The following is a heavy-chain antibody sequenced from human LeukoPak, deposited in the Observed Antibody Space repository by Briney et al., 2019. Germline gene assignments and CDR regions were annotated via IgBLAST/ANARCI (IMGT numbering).Heavy chain of an antibody. J-gene: IGHJ4*02. D-gene: IGHD2-15*01. V-gene: IGHV1-8*01. Sequence: ASVKVSCKASGYTFTNYDINWVRRAPGQGLEWMGWMNPNSGNTGYAQKFQGRVTMTRSTSIGTAYMELSSLTSEDTAVYYCARVSLGYCSGGTCYFQDHWGQGTLVTVSS. CDR2: MNPNSGNT. CDR1: GYTFTNYD. CDR3: ARVSLGYCSGGTCYFQDH.